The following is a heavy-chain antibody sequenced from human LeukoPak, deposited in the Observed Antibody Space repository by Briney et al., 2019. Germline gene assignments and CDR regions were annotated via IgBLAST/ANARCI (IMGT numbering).Heavy chain of an antibody. CDR1: GFTFSSYA. V-gene: IGHV3-23*01. CDR3: ARPSPPGDGYNPSDQ. J-gene: IGHJ4*02. D-gene: IGHD5-24*01. Sequence: PGGSLRLSCAASGFTFSSYAMSWVRQAPGKGLEWVSAISGSGGSTYYADSVKGRFTISRDNSNSMVYLQMTSLRLEDTAVYYCARPSPPGDGYNPSDQWGQGSLVIVSS. CDR2: ISGSGGST.